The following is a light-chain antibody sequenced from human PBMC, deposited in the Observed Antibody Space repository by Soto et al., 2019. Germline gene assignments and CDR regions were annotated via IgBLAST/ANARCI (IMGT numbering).Light chain of an antibody. J-gene: IGKJ1*01. CDR3: QQRSNWPSWT. Sequence: EIVLTQSPATLSLFPGERATLSCRASQNVNSYLAWYQQKPGQAPRLLIYDAINRATGIPARFSGSGSGTDFTLTISSLEPEDFAVYHCQQRSNWPSWTFGQGTKVEIK. CDR2: DAI. V-gene: IGKV3-11*01. CDR1: QNVNSY.